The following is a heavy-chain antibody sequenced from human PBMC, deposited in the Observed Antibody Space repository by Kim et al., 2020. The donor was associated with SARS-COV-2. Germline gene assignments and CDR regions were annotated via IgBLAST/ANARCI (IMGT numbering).Heavy chain of an antibody. V-gene: IGHV4-34*01. Sequence: SETLSLTCAVYGGSFSGYYWSWIHQPPGKGLEWIGEINHSGSTNYNPSLKSRVTISVDTSKNQFSLKLSSVTAADTAVYYCARAGIAARRSYWYFDLWGRGTLVTVSS. CDR3: ARAGIAARRSYWYFDL. J-gene: IGHJ2*01. D-gene: IGHD6-6*01. CDR2: INHSGST. CDR1: GGSFSGYY.